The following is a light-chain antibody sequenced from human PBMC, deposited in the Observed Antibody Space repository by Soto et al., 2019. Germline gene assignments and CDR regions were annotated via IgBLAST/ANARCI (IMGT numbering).Light chain of an antibody. CDR3: QQRSNWPLT. CDR2: DAS. Sequence: EILLTQSPGTLSLSPGERATLACRASQSVSSGYLAWYQQRPGQAPRLLIYDASSRATGIPARFSGSGSGTDFTLTISSLEPEDFAVYYCQQRSNWPLTFGGGTKVDIK. J-gene: IGKJ4*01. V-gene: IGKV3D-20*02. CDR1: QSVSSGY.